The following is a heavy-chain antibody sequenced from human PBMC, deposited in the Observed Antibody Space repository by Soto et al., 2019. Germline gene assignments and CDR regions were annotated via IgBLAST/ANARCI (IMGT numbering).Heavy chain of an antibody. D-gene: IGHD3-10*01. CDR1: GYTFTSYD. V-gene: IGHV1-8*01. J-gene: IGHJ6*02. Sequence: ASVKVSCKASGYTFTSYDINWVRQATGQGLEWMGWMNPNSGNTGYAQKFQGRVTMTRNTSISTAYMELSSLRTEDTAVYYCASHRLWFGELYCSCGMDVWGQGTTVTVSS. CDR3: ASHRLWFGELYCSCGMDV. CDR2: MNPNSGNT.